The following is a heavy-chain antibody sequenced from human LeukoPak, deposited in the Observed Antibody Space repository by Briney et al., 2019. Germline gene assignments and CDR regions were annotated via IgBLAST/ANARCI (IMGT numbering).Heavy chain of an antibody. CDR1: GGSISSSSYY. V-gene: IGHV4-39*07. J-gene: IGHJ3*02. D-gene: IGHD3-9*01. Sequence: SETLSLTCTVSGGSISSSSYYWGWIRQPPGKGLEWIGSIYYSGSTYYNPSLKSRVTISVDTSKNQFSLKLSSVTAADTAVYYCARRRYYDILTGYYTQTDAFDIWGQGTMVTVSS. CDR2: IYYSGST. CDR3: ARRRYYDILTGYYTQTDAFDI.